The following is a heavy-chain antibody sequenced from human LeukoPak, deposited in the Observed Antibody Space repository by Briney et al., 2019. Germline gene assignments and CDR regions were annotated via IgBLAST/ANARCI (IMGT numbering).Heavy chain of an antibody. Sequence: PGGSLRLSCAASGFTFSSYSMNWVRQAPGKGLEWVSSISSSSSYIYYADSVKGRFTISRDNAKNTLYLQMNSLRAEDTAVYYCASPAAAGNYWGQGTLVTVSS. J-gene: IGHJ4*02. CDR2: ISSSSSYI. D-gene: IGHD6-13*01. CDR1: GFTFSSYS. CDR3: ASPAAAGNY. V-gene: IGHV3-21*01.